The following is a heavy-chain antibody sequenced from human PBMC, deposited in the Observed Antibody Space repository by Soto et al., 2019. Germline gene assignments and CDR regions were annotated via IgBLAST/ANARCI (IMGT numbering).Heavy chain of an antibody. CDR3: ARSTVTTIGYYYYGMDV. D-gene: IGHD4-4*01. CDR2: INHSGST. J-gene: IGHJ6*02. Sequence: SETLSLTCAVYGGSFSGYYWSWIRQPPGKGLEWIGEINHSGSTNYNPSLKSRVTISVDTSKNQFSLKLSSVTAADTTVYYCARSTVTTIGYYYYGMDVWGQGTTVTVSS. CDR1: GGSFSGYY. V-gene: IGHV4-34*01.